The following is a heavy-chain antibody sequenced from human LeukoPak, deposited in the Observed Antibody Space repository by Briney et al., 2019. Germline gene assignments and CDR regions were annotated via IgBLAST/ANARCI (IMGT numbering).Heavy chain of an antibody. CDR1: GGSISSGGYS. Sequence: SQTLSLTCAVSGGSISSGGYSWSWIRQPPGKGLEWIGYIYHSGNTYYNPSLKSRVTISVDRSKNQFSLKLSSVTAADTAVYYCARMGKTVTTHRSLGWFDPWGQGTLVTVSS. CDR3: ARMGKTVTTHRSLGWFDP. CDR2: IYHSGNT. J-gene: IGHJ5*02. V-gene: IGHV4-30-2*01. D-gene: IGHD4-17*01.